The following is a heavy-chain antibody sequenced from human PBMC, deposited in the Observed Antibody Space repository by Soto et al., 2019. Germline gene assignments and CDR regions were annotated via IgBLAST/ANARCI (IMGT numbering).Heavy chain of an antibody. J-gene: IGHJ4*02. D-gene: IGHD3-22*01. CDR2: INPNSGGT. CDR3: ARDQDYDSSGSLSY. V-gene: IGHV1-2*04. Sequence: ASVKVSCKASGYTFTGYYMHWVRQAPGQGLEWMGWINPNSGGTNYAQKFQGWVTMTRDTSISTAYMELSRLRSDDTAVYYCARDQDYDSSGSLSYWGQGTLVTVLL. CDR1: GYTFTGYY.